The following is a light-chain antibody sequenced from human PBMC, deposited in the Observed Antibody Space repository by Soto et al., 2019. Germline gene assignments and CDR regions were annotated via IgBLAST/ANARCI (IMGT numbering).Light chain of an antibody. CDR1: QSVDIN. Sequence: EIVLTQSPATLSVSPGERVTLSCRASQSVDINLAWYQQKPGQAPRLLMYGASNRATGIPDRFSGSGSGTEFTLTISRMEPEDFAVYYCQQYGTSGTFGQGTKVDIK. CDR3: QQYGTSGT. V-gene: IGKV3-20*01. CDR2: GAS. J-gene: IGKJ1*01.